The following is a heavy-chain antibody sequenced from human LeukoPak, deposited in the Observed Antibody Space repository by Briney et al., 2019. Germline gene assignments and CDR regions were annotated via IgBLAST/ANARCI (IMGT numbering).Heavy chain of an antibody. J-gene: IGHJ4*02. CDR1: GYVFTSYL. V-gene: IGHV5-51*01. Sequence: GESLEISCKGSGYVFTSYLIGWVRQMPGKGLEWMGIIYSGESDTRYSPSIQGQVTISADKSISTAYLQWSSRKASDTAMYCCARSYCYDSSGYYYWGQGTLVTVSS. CDR3: ARSYCYDSSGYYY. D-gene: IGHD3-22*01. CDR2: IYSGESDT.